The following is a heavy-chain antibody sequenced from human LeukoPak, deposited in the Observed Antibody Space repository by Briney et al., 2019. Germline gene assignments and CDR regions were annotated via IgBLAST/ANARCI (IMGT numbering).Heavy chain of an antibody. CDR3: ARLGLTVTTPFDY. J-gene: IGHJ4*02. V-gene: IGHV4-38-2*02. D-gene: IGHD4-11*01. CDR2: IYHTGYT. CDR1: DYSISSVYY. Sequence: SETLSLTCNVSDYSISSVYYWGWIRQSPGKGLEWIGSIYHTGYTYYNPSLKSRITISLETSRTQFSLKLSSVTAADTAVYYCARLGLTVTTPFDYWGQGTLVTVSS.